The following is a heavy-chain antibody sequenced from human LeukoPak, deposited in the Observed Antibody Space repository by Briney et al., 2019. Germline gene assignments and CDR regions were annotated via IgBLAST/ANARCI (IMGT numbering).Heavy chain of an antibody. Sequence: GRSLRLSCAASGFTFSSYAMSWVRQAPGKGLEWVSAISGSGGSTYYADSVKGRFTISRDNSKNTLYLQMNSLRAEDTAVYYCARVSMEGYSSGWYSDYWGQGTLVTVSS. CDR2: ISGSGGST. J-gene: IGHJ4*02. CDR1: GFTFSSYA. CDR3: ARVSMEGYSSGWYSDY. D-gene: IGHD6-19*01. V-gene: IGHV3-23*01.